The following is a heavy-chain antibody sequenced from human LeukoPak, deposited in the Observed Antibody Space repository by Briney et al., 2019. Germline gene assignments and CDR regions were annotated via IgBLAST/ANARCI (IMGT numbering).Heavy chain of an antibody. CDR3: ARDGAYSGSYRAAFDI. D-gene: IGHD1-26*01. CDR1: GFTFSSYA. CDR2: ISSSSSYI. J-gene: IGHJ3*02. Sequence: EGSLRLSCAASGFTFSSYAMSWVRQAPGKGLEWVSSISSSSSYIYYADSVKGRFTISRDNAKNSLYLQMNSLRAEDTAVYYRARDGAYSGSYRAAFDIWGQGTMVTVSS. V-gene: IGHV3-21*01.